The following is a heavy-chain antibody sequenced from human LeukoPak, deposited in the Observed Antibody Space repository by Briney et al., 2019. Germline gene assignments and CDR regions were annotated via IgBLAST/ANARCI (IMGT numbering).Heavy chain of an antibody. V-gene: IGHV3-11*01. CDR1: GFIFSDYY. CDR2: ISSSGSTI. J-gene: IGHJ6*02. CDR3: ARDSGDSGYAYYYYYGMDV. D-gene: IGHD5-12*01. Sequence: GGPLRLSCSASGFIFSDYYMRWIRQAPGKGLEWVSYISSSGSTIHYADAVKGRFTISRDNAKNSLYLQMNSLRADDTAVYYCARDSGDSGYAYYYYYGMDVWGQGTTVTVSS.